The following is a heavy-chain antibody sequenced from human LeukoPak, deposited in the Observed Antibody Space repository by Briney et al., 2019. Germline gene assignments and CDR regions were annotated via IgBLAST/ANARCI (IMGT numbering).Heavy chain of an antibody. CDR2: ISNDGSNK. CDR1: GFTFSSYD. D-gene: IGHD3-22*01. J-gene: IGHJ5*02. V-gene: IGHV3-30*03. Sequence: PGGSLRLSCAASGFTFSSYDMHWVRQAPGKGLEWVAIISNDGSNKYYADFVKGRFTISRDNSKNTLYLQMNSLRAEDTAVYYCTTEVIVVVTLFDPWGQGTLVTVSS. CDR3: TTEVIVVVTLFDP.